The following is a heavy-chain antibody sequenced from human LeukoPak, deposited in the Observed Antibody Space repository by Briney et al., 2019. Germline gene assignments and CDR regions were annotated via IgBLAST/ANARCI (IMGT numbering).Heavy chain of an antibody. CDR3: ARDDGLLRPSDI. J-gene: IGHJ3*02. Sequence: SETLSLTWAVYGGSFSGYCWSWIRQPPGKGLEWVGDINHSGSTNYNPSLKSRATMSLDTSKNQLSLKFSSVTAADTAVYYCARDDGLLRPSDIWGQGTMVTVSP. CDR2: INHSGST. V-gene: IGHV4-34*01. CDR1: GGSFSGYC. D-gene: IGHD2-15*01.